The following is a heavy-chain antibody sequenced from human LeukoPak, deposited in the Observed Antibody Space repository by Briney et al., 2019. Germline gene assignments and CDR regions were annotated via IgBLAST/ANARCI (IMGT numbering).Heavy chain of an antibody. J-gene: IGHJ4*02. D-gene: IGHD1-26*01. V-gene: IGHV3-53*01. CDR2: IYSGGST. CDR1: GFTVSSNY. CDR3: AKIAETSGTYGQGFDY. Sequence: GGSLRLSCAASGFTVSSNYMSWVRQAPGKGLEWGSVIYSGGSTYYADSVKGRFTISRDNSKNTLYLQMNSLRVEDTAVYYCAKIAETSGTYGQGFDYWGQGTLVTVSS.